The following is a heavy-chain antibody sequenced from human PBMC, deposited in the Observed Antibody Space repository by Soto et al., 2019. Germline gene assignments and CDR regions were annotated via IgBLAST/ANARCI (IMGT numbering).Heavy chain of an antibody. CDR2: IYHSGST. Sequence: SETLSLTCPVSVGAISDYYWSWIRQSPGKVLEWIGYIYHSGSTYYNPSLKSRVTISLDASKTQFSLKLSSLTTADTAVYYCARASRNYFVYWGQGALVTVSS. J-gene: IGHJ4*02. CDR3: ARASRNYFVY. V-gene: IGHV4-59*01. CDR1: VGAISDYY.